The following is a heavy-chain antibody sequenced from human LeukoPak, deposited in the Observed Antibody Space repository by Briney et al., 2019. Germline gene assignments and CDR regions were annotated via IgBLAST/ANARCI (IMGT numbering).Heavy chain of an antibody. CDR2: IIAIFGKA. J-gene: IGHJ5*02. D-gene: IGHD3-9*01. Sequence: GASVKVSCKASGGTFSSYAISWVRQAPGQGVEWMGGIIAIFGKANYAQKFQGRVTITTDESTSTAYMELSSLRSEDTAVYYCARGPILTGWFDPWGQGTLVTVSS. CDR1: GGTFSSYA. CDR3: ARGPILTGWFDP. V-gene: IGHV1-69*05.